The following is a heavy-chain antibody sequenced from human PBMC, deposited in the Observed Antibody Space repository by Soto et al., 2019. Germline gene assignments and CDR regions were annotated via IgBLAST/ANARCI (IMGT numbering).Heavy chain of an antibody. CDR3: ASGGGYCSGGSCYSSFDY. V-gene: IGHV1-69*01. CDR1: GGTFSSYA. D-gene: IGHD2-15*01. CDR2: IIPIFGTA. Sequence: QVQLVQSGAEVKKPGSSVKVSCKASGGTFSSYAISWVRQAPGQGLEWMGGIIPIFGTANYAQKVQGRVTITADASTSTAYMELSSLRSEDTAVYYCASGGGYCSGGSCYSSFDYWGQGTLVTVSS. J-gene: IGHJ4*02.